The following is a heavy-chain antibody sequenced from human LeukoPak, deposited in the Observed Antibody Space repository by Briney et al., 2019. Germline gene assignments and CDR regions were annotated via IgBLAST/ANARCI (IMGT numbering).Heavy chain of an antibody. Sequence: PGRSLRLSCAASGFTFSDHYMSWIRQAPGKGLEWVSYISSSGSYTNYADSVKGRFTISRDNAKNSLYLQMNSLRAEDTAVYYCARRASAALKYAFDYWGQGTLVTVSS. CDR2: ISSSGSYT. J-gene: IGHJ4*02. CDR1: GFTFSDHY. D-gene: IGHD6-13*01. V-gene: IGHV3-11*03. CDR3: ARRASAALKYAFDY.